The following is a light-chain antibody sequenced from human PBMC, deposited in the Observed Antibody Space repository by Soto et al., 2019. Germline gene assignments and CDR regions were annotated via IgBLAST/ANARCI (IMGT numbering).Light chain of an antibody. J-gene: IGLJ1*01. CDR1: SSDVGGYNY. CDR2: EVS. CDR3: RSFTSNSTLSV. Sequence: QSAMTEPGSVSWTPGQSITISCTGKSSDVGGYNYVSWYKQNPGKAPKLMIYEVSNRPSALSNRFSGSKSATPASLSISVLQPEYEADYSCRSFTSNSTLSVFGTGTQGPVL. V-gene: IGLV2-14*01.